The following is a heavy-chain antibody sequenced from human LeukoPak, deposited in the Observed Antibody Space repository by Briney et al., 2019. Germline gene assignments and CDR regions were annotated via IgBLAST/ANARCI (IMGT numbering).Heavy chain of an antibody. CDR2: IYPGDSDT. CDR1: GYSFTSYW. D-gene: IGHD2-15*01. V-gene: IGHV5-51*01. CDR3: ARGRVVVAATQSSYFDY. J-gene: IGHJ4*02. Sequence: GEALKISCKGSGYSFTSYWIGWVRQMRGKGLEWMGMIYPGDSDTRYSPSFQGQVTISADKSISTAYLQWSSLKASDTAMYYCARGRVVVAATQSSYFDYWGQGTLVTVSS.